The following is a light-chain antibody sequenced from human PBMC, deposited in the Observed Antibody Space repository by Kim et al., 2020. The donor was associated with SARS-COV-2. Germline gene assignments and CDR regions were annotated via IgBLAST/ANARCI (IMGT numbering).Light chain of an antibody. Sequence: DIQMTQSPSTLSASVGDRVTITCRASQRISRWLAWYQHKRGKAPKLLIYKTSTLESGVPSRFSGSGSGTEFTLTISSLQPDDFATYYCQHYDTLSFTFGQGTKLEI. V-gene: IGKV1-5*03. CDR3: QHYDTLSFT. CDR1: QRISRW. J-gene: IGKJ2*01. CDR2: KTS.